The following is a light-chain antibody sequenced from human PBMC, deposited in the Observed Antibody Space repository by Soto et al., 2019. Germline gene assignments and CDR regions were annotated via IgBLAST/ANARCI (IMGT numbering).Light chain of an antibody. CDR2: GAS. Sequence: EIVMTQSPATLSVSPGERATLSCRASQSVSSNLAWYQQKPGQAPRLLIYGASTRATGIPARFSGSGSGTDFSLTISILQSKDFAVFYFQQYNNCPLWTFVQGTKVEIK. CDR3: QQYNNCPLWT. V-gene: IGKV3-15*01. J-gene: IGKJ1*01. CDR1: QSVSSN.